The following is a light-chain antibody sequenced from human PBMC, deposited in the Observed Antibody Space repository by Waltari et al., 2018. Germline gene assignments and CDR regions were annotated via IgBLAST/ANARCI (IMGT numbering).Light chain of an antibody. V-gene: IGKV3-11*01. J-gene: IGKJ3*01. CDR3: QHRGNWPQFT. CDR2: EIT. CDR1: KSLSKF. Sequence: EIVLTQSPATLSLYPGESASLSCRASKSLSKFLAWYQQKPGQGPTLLIYEITKMATGIPARFSGSGSGTDFTLTISSLEPEDSAVYYCQHRGNWPQFTFGPGTKVDIK.